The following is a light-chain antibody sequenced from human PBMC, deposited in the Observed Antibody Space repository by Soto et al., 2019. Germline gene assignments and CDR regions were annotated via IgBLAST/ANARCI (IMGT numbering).Light chain of an antibody. J-gene: IGKJ5*01. V-gene: IGKV3-11*01. Sequence: PGERATLSCRASQSVSSYLAWYQQKPGQAPRLLIYDASNRATGIPARFSGSGSGTDFTLTISSLEPEDFAVYYCQQYNNWPLITFGQGTRLEIK. CDR2: DAS. CDR3: QQYNNWPLIT. CDR1: QSVSSY.